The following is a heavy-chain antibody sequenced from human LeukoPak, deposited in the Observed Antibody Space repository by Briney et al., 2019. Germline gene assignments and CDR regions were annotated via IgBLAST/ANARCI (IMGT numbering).Heavy chain of an antibody. Sequence: SETLSLTCTVSDGSISSYYWGWIRQPPGKGLEWIGSIYHSGSTYYNPSLKSRVTISVDTSKNQFSLKLSSVTAADTAVYYCARVSDILTGYYSIDYWGQGTLVTVSS. CDR1: DGSISSYY. J-gene: IGHJ4*02. D-gene: IGHD3-9*01. CDR2: IYHSGST. V-gene: IGHV4-38-2*02. CDR3: ARVSDILTGYYSIDY.